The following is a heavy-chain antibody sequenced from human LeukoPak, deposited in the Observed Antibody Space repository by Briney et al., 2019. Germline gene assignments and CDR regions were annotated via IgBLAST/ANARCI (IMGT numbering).Heavy chain of an antibody. V-gene: IGHV3-53*01. Sequence: PGGFLRLSCAASGFTVSSNYMSWVRQAPGKGLEWVSVIYSGGSTYYADSVKGRFTISRDNSKNTPYLQMNSLRAEDTAVYYCARASDYYDSSGYFPDPLDYWAREPWSPSPQ. J-gene: IGHJ4*02. D-gene: IGHD3-22*01. CDR1: GFTVSSNY. CDR2: IYSGGST. CDR3: ARASDYYDSSGYFPDPLDY.